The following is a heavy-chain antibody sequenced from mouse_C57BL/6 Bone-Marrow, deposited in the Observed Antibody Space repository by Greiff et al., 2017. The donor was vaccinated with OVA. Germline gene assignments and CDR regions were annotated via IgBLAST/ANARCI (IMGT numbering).Heavy chain of an antibody. CDR2: ISYDGSN. Sequence: EVKLMESGPGLVKPSQSLSLTCSVTGYSITSGYYWNWIRQFPGNKLEWMGYISYDGSNNYNPSLKNRISITRDTSKNQFFLKLNSVTTEDTATYYCARDNTLGRFDYWGQGTTLTVSS. V-gene: IGHV3-6*01. D-gene: IGHD4-1*01. CDR1: GYSITSGYY. J-gene: IGHJ2*01. CDR3: ARDNTLGRFDY.